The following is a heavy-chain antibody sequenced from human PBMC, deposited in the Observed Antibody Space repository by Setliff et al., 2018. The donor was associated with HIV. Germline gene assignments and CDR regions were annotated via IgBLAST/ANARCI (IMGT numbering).Heavy chain of an antibody. D-gene: IGHD2-15*01. V-gene: IGHV4-34*01. J-gene: IGHJ4*01. CDR2: VSRGGST. CDR1: DGSFSGYS. Sequence: SETLSLTCGVDDGSFSGYSWSWIRQSPGKGLEWIGEVSRGGSTTYNPSLTGRVSVSVDTSKSQFSLKLTNVTAADAAVYYCARAVCPSLNCYSFFNYWGHGSLFTVSS. CDR3: ARAVCPSLNCYSFFNY.